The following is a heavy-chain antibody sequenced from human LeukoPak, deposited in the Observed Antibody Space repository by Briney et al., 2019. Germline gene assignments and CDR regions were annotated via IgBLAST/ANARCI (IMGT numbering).Heavy chain of an antibody. CDR3: AKDAGGFYYYYMGV. V-gene: IGHV3-9*01. Sequence: GGSLRLSCAASGFTFHDYAMHWVRQAPGKGLEWVSGISWNSGIIGYADSVKGRFTTSRDNAKNSLYLQMNSLRPEDTALYYCAKDAGGFYYYYMGVWGKGTTGTISS. CDR2: ISWNSGII. CDR1: GFTFHDYA. D-gene: IGHD3-16*01. J-gene: IGHJ6*03.